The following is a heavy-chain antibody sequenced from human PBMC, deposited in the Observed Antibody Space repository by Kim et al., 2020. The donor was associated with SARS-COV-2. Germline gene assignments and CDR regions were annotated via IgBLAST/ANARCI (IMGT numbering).Heavy chain of an antibody. CDR2: IIPIFGTA. V-gene: IGHV1-69*13. D-gene: IGHD5-18*01. CDR3: ARPKGYSYVRGSYYYYGMDV. CDR1: GGTFSSYA. J-gene: IGHJ6*02. Sequence: SVKVSCKASGGTFSSYAISWVRQAPGQGLEWMGGIIPIFGTANYAQKFQGRVTITADESTSTAYMELSSLRSEDTAVYYCARPKGYSYVRGSYYYYGMDVWGQGTTVTVSS.